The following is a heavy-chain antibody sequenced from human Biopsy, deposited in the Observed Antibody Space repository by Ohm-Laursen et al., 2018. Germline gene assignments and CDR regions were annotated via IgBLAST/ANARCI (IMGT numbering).Heavy chain of an antibody. CDR3: ARWEVGYSANDLRFDY. J-gene: IGHJ4*02. CDR2: MGHSGST. CDR1: GGSFSGSY. Sequence: PSQTLSLTCAVYGGSFSGSYWTWIRQPPGKGLEWLGEMGHSGSTNHNPSLKSRVTISMDTSKNQFSLKLTSVTAADTAVYYCARWEVGYSANDLRFDYWGQGTLVTVSS. D-gene: IGHD5-12*01. V-gene: IGHV4-34*01.